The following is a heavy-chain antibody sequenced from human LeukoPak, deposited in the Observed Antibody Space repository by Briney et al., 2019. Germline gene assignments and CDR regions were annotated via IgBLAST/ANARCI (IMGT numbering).Heavy chain of an antibody. J-gene: IGHJ3*02. D-gene: IGHD4-17*01. CDR1: GYSFTNYW. Sequence: GESLKISCKASGYSFTNYWIGWVRQMPGKGLEWMGIIYPGDSDTRYSPSFQGQVTISADKSISTAYLQWSSLKASDTAMYYCARLHSRGDDAFDIWGQGTMVTVSS. CDR2: IYPGDSDT. CDR3: ARLHSRGDDAFDI. V-gene: IGHV5-51*01.